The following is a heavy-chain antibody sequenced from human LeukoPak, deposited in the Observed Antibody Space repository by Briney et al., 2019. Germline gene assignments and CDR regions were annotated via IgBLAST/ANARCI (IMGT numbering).Heavy chain of an antibody. CDR3: ARDASYYGSGSYYNIPLDY. CDR2: INHSGST. CDR1: GGSFSGYY. Sequence: SETPSLTCAVYGGSFSGYYWSWVRQPPGKGLEWIGEINHSGSTNYNPSLKSRVTISVDTSKNQFSLKLSSVTAADTAVYYCARDASYYGSGSYYNIPLDYWGQGTLVTVSS. V-gene: IGHV4-34*01. D-gene: IGHD3-10*01. J-gene: IGHJ4*02.